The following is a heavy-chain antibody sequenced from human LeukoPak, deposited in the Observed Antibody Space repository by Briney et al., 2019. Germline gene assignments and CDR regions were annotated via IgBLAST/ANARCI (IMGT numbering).Heavy chain of an antibody. J-gene: IGHJ5*02. CDR3: ARCGGYYYGSGSRPKLCYNWFDP. V-gene: IGHV3-48*01. D-gene: IGHD3-10*01. CDR1: GFTFSSYS. Sequence: PGGSLRLSCAASGFTFSSYSMNWVRQAPGKGLEWVSYISSSSSTIYYADSVKGRFTISRDNAKNPLYLQMNSLRAEDTAVYYCARCGGYYYGSGSRPKLCYNWFDPWGQGTLVTVSS. CDR2: ISSSSSTI.